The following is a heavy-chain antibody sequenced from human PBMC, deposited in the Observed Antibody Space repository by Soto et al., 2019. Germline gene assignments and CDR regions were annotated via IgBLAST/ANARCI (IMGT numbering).Heavy chain of an antibody. D-gene: IGHD2-15*01. CDR3: AKDLEAGFVCSGGSCLPLPLDY. CDR1: GFTFSSYA. V-gene: IGHV3-23*01. Sequence: GGSLRLSCAASGFTFSSYAMSWVRQAPGKGLEWVSAISGSGGSTYYADSVKGWFTISRDKSKNTLYLQMNSLRSEDTAVYYCAKDLEAGFVCSGGSCLPLPLDYWGQGALVAVSS. CDR2: ISGSGGST. J-gene: IGHJ4*02.